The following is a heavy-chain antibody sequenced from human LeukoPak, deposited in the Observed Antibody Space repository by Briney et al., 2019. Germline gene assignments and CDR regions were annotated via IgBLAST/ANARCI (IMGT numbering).Heavy chain of an antibody. CDR3: ARDYLVVASNWFDP. D-gene: IGHD2-15*01. Sequence: PGGSLRLSCAASGFTFSSYWMHWVRHGPGKGLVWVSRINSDGSSTSYADSVKGRFTISRDNAKNTLFLQMNSLRAEDTAVYYCARDYLVVASNWFDPWGQGTLVTVSS. J-gene: IGHJ5*01. V-gene: IGHV3-74*01. CDR1: GFTFSSYW. CDR2: INSDGSST.